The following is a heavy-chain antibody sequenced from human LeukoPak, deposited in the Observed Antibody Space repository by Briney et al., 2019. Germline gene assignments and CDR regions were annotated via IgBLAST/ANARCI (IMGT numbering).Heavy chain of an antibody. D-gene: IGHD2-2*01. CDR3: ARDRLVPAANLYWDY. Sequence: LSLTCTISGGSINYYHWSWIRQPPGKGLEWVSYISSSGSTIYYADSVEGRFTISRDNAKNSLYLQMNSLRAEDTAVYYCARDRLVPAANLYWDYWGQGTLVTVSS. J-gene: IGHJ4*02. V-gene: IGHV3-11*04. CDR1: GGSINYYH. CDR2: ISSSGSTI.